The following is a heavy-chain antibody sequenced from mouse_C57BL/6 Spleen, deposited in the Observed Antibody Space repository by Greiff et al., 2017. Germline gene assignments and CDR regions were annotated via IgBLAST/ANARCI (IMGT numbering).Heavy chain of an antibody. V-gene: IGHV1-82*01. CDR2: IYPGDGDT. J-gene: IGHJ2*01. Sequence: QVQLKQSGPELVKPGASVKISCKASGYAFSSSWMNWVKQRPGKGLEWIGRIYPGDGDTNYNGKFKGKATLTADKSSSTAYLPLSSLTSEDSAVYCGARYTTVVPRLYYFDYWGQGTTLTVSS. CDR3: ARYTTVVPRLYYFDY. D-gene: IGHD1-1*01. CDR1: GYAFSSSW.